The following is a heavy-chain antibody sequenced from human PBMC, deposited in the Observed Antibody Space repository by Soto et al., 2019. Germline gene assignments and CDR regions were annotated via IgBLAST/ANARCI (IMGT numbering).Heavy chain of an antibody. CDR2: MSPTSGNT. CDR3: ARNPYGSGWFVP. J-gene: IGHJ5*02. V-gene: IGHV1-8*01. Sequence: ASVKVSCKASGYTFTNYDINWVRQATGQGLEWLGWMSPTSGNTGYAQKFQGRVTMTRDTSIGTAYMELSRLRSDDTAVYYCARNPYGSGWFVPWGQGTPVTVSS. CDR1: GYTFTNYD. D-gene: IGHD6-25*01.